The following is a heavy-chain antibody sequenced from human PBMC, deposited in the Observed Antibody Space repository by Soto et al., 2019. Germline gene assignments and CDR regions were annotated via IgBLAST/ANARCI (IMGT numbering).Heavy chain of an antibody. J-gene: IGHJ2*01. D-gene: IGHD1-26*01. V-gene: IGHV4-59*01. CDR3: QAEDGIRALASVSAFLLNRSSDL. Sequence: GKGLEWIGYIYYSGSTNYNPSRKSRVTISVDTSKNQFSLKLSSVAAADTAVFFFQAEDGIRALASVSAFLLNRSSDL. CDR2: IYYSGST.